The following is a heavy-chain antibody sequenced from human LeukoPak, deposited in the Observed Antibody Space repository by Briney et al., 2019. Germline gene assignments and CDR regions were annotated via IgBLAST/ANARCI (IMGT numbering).Heavy chain of an antibody. D-gene: IGHD1-26*01. CDR2: INPNSGGT. CDR1: GYTFTAYY. V-gene: IGHV1-2*02. CDR3: AREGIVGTGGAFDI. Sequence: ASVKVSCKASGYTFTAYYMHWVLQAPGQGLEWMGWINPNSGGTNYAQKFQGRVTMTRDTSISTAYMELSRLRSDDTAVYYCAREGIVGTGGAFDIWGQGTMVTVSS. J-gene: IGHJ3*02.